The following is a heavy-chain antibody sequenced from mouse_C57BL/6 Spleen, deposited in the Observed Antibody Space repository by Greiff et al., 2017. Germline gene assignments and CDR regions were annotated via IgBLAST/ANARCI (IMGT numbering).Heavy chain of an antibody. CDR3: ARSGRNYGSKDYFDY. V-gene: IGHV3-8*01. CDR2: ISYSGST. Sequence: EVQLQQSGPGLAKPSPSLTLTCSATGYSITSDYWNWIRKFPGNKLEYMGYISYSGSTYYNPSHKSRISITRDTSKTQDYLQLHSVTTEDTATYYCARSGRNYGSKDYFDYWGQGTTLTVSS. J-gene: IGHJ2*01. CDR1: GYSITSDY. D-gene: IGHD1-1*01.